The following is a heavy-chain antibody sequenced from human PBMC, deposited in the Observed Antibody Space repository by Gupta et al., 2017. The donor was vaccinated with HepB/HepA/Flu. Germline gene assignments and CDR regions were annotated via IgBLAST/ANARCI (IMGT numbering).Heavy chain of an antibody. Sequence: EVQLVESGGGLVQPGGSLRLSCAASGFTFNNHGMSWVRQAPGKGLEWVANIKQDGSEKHYVDSVKGRFSISRDNTKNSLYLEMNSLRAEDTAVYYCARGGSYYMVWGQGTLVTVSS. D-gene: IGHD1-26*01. J-gene: IGHJ4*02. CDR2: IKQDGSEK. V-gene: IGHV3-7*01. CDR1: GFTFNNHG. CDR3: ARGGSYYMV.